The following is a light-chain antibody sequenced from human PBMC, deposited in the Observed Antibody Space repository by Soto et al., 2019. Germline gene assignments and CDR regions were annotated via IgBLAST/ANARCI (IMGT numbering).Light chain of an antibody. V-gene: IGKV3-11*01. CDR1: QSVTTY. J-gene: IGKJ2*01. CDR2: DAS. CDR3: QQRSIWPPLYT. Sequence: EIVLTQSPATLSLSPGARATLSCRASQSVTTYLAWYQQKPGQAPRLLIYDASNRGTGIPARFSGSGSGTDFTLTISSLELEDVAVYYCQQRSIWPPLYTFGQGTKLEIK.